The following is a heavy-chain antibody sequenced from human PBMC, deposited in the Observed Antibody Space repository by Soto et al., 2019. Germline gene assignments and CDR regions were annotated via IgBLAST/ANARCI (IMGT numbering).Heavy chain of an antibody. V-gene: IGHV3-21*01. CDR2: ISSNSAYI. Sequence: HAWCLRISCAASVFPVRSFTMNWVRKAPGKGLEWVSTISSNSAYIYYTDALRGRFTISRDNAKNSLHLQMNSLRAEDTAVYYCTRDASRDSSARGWFDPWGPGTLVPVSS. D-gene: IGHD6-13*01. CDR1: VFPVRSFT. J-gene: IGHJ5*02. CDR3: TRDASRDSSARGWFDP.